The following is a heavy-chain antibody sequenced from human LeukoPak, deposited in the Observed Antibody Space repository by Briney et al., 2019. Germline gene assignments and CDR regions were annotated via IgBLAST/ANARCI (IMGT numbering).Heavy chain of an antibody. CDR1: GFTFSYHA. J-gene: IGHJ4*02. CDR3: AKPRGGYYFDY. Sequence: GGSLRLSCAASGFTFSYHAIHWVRQGPGKGLEWVALISHDGGNKNYTDSVKGRFTISRDNSKNTVYLQMNSLRPEDTAVYYCAKPRGGYYFDYWGQGTLVTVSS. CDR2: ISHDGGNK. V-gene: IGHV3-30*18. D-gene: IGHD3-3*01.